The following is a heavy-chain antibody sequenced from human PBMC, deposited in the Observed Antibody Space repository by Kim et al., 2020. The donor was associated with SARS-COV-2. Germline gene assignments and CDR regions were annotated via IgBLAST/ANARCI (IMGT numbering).Heavy chain of an antibody. CDR1: GFTFSSYA. V-gene: IGHV3-23*03. Sequence: GGSLRLSCAASGFTFSSYAMSWVRQAPGKGLEWVSVIYSGGSSTYYADSVKGRFTISRDNSKNTLYLQMNSLRAEDTAVYYCAKGEWLATIHYYYGMDVWGQGTTVTVSS. J-gene: IGHJ6*02. D-gene: IGHD6-19*01. CDR2: IYSGGSST. CDR3: AKGEWLATIHYYYGMDV.